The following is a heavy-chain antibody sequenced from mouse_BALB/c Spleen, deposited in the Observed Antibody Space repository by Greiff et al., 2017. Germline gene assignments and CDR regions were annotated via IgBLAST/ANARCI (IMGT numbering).Heavy chain of an antibody. CDR1: GYTFTSYW. CDR2: IYPSDSYT. D-gene: IGHD1-1*01. CDR3: ARGDYYGSSYRFAY. J-gene: IGHJ3*01. Sequence: QVQLKQPGAELVRPGASVKLSCKASGYTFTSYWINWVKQRPGQGLEWIGNIYPSDSYTNYNQKFKDKATLTVDKSSSTAYMQLSSLASEDSAVYYCARGDYYGSSYRFAYWGQGTLVTVSA. V-gene: IGHV1-69*02.